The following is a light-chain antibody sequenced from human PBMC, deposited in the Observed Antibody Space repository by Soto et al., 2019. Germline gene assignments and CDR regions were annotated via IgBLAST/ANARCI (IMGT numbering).Light chain of an antibody. J-gene: IGKJ1*01. Sequence: IGVTQSPGTLSLSTGERATLSCRASQSVSSTYLIWYQQKPGQAPRLLIYGASSRATGVPDRFSGGGSGTDFTLTISRLEPEDFAVYYCQHFVNSLTWTFGQRTKVDIK. CDR1: QSVSSTY. CDR2: GAS. CDR3: QHFVNSLTWT. V-gene: IGKV3-20*01.